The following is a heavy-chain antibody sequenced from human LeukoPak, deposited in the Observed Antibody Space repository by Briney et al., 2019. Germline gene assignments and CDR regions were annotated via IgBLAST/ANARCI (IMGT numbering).Heavy chain of an antibody. CDR3: ARGTTGREYYFDY. Sequence: GRCLSLACAASAFTFSSSWVRCVSQAPGNGLVWVSCINSDGRTTVHADSVKGRFTNSRDKANNPLFLELNRLRAEDTAVYYCARGTTGREYYFDYWGQGTLVTVSS. CDR2: INSDGRTT. J-gene: IGHJ4*02. V-gene: IGHV3-74*01. D-gene: IGHD1-1*01. CDR1: AFTFSSSW.